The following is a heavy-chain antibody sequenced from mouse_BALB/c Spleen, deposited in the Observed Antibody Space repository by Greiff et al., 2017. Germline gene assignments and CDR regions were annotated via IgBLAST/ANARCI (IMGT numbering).Heavy chain of an antibody. CDR3: ARTGYYDYDWFAY. CDR1: GFTFSSYT. J-gene: IGHJ3*01. Sequence: EVKLMESGGGLVQPGGSLKLSCAASGFTFSSYTMSWVRQTPEKRLAWVAYISNGGGSTYYPDTVKGRFTISRDNAKNTLYLQMSSLKSEDTAMYYCARTGYYDYDWFAYWGQGTLVTVSA. V-gene: IGHV5-12-2*01. D-gene: IGHD2-4*01. CDR2: ISNGGGST.